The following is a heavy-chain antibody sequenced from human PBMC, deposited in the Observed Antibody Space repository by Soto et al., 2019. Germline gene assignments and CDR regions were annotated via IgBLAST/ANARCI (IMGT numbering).Heavy chain of an antibody. D-gene: IGHD3-10*01. J-gene: IGHJ2*01. CDR2: ISGGGDAT. V-gene: IGHV3-23*01. Sequence: EVQLLDSGGGLVQPGGSLRLSCAASGFTFSGYALTWVRQAPGKGLEWVSAISGGGDATFYADSVKGRFTISRDNSKNTLYLQMNTLSAEDTAVYYCASKVSGSTGRPDLWYFDLWGRGTLVTVSS. CDR3: ASKVSGSTGRPDLWYFDL. CDR1: GFTFSGYA.